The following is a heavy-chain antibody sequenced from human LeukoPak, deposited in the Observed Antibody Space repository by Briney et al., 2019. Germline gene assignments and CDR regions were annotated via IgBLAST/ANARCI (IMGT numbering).Heavy chain of an antibody. CDR2: ISGSGVTT. J-gene: IGHJ4*02. D-gene: IGHD3-10*01. CDR1: GFNFSSYA. V-gene: IGHV3-23*01. CDR3: AKDRDYYLVGFFDY. Sequence: GGSLRLSCAASGFNFSSYAMSWVRQAPGKGLEWVSAISGSGVTTYYADSVKGRFTISRDNSKNTLYLQMNSLRAEDTALYYCAKDRDYYLVGFFDYWGQGTLVTVSS.